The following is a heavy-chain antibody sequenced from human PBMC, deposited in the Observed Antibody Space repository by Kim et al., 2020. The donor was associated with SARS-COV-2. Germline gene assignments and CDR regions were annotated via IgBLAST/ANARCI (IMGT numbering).Heavy chain of an antibody. V-gene: IGHV4-59*13. CDR3: AREIRYCTNGVCYTNFDY. CDR1: SGSISSYY. Sequence: SETLSLTCTVSSGSISSYYWSWIRQPPGKGLEWIGYIYYSGSTNYNPSLKSRVTISVDTSKNQFSLKLSSVTAADTAVYYCAREIRYCTNGVCYTNFDYWGQGTLVTVSS. D-gene: IGHD2-8*01. J-gene: IGHJ4*02. CDR2: IYYSGST.